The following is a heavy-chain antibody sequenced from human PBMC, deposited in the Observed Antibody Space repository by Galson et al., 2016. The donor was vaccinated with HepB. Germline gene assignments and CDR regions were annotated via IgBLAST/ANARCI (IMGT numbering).Heavy chain of an antibody. CDR1: GFSLSTSGVG. D-gene: IGHD3-3*01. V-gene: IGHV2-5*02. CDR2: IYWDDDK. J-gene: IGHJ4*02. CDR3: AHTCWSGYYCFGLFDY. Sequence: PALVKPTQTLTLTCTFSGFSLSTSGVGVGWIRQPPGKALEWLGLIYWDDDKRYSPSLKNRLTITKDTSKNQVVLTMTNMDPVDTATYFCAHTCWSGYYCFGLFDYWGQGTLVTVSS.